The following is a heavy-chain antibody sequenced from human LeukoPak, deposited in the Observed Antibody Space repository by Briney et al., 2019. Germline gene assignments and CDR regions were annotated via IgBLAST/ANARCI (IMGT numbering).Heavy chain of an antibody. CDR3: ARGIAGRW. V-gene: IGHV3-23*01. CDR1: GFTFSSYA. CDR2: ISGSGGGT. D-gene: IGHD6-13*01. Sequence: GGSLRLSCAASGFTFSSYAMSWVRQAPGKGLEWVSGIRVSAISGSGGGTYYADSVKGRFTISRDNSKNTLYLQMNSLRAEDTAVYYCARGIAGRWWGQGTLVTVSS. J-gene: IGHJ4*02.